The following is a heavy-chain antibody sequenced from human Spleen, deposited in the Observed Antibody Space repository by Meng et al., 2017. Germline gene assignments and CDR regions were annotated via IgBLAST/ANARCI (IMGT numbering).Heavy chain of an antibody. Sequence: QVPLQLVGAGLLKPSEPLSLTCVVSGGSFSDYYWSWIRQPPGKGLEWIGEINHSGSTNYNPSLESRATISVDTSQNNLSLKLSSVTAADSAVYYCARGPTTMAHDFDYWGQGTLVTASS. CDR2: INHSGST. CDR3: ARGPTTMAHDFDY. V-gene: IGHV4-34*01. CDR1: GGSFSDYY. J-gene: IGHJ4*02. D-gene: IGHD4-11*01.